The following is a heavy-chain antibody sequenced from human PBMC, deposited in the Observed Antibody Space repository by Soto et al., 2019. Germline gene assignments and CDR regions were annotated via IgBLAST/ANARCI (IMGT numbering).Heavy chain of an antibody. D-gene: IGHD1-1*01. CDR1: GFTFSSYA. CDR3: AKAKPTGPSRFDYYYYYGMDV. CDR2: ISGSGGST. J-gene: IGHJ6*02. V-gene: IGHV3-23*01. Sequence: GGSLRLSCAASGFTFSSYAMSWVRQAPGKGLEWVSAISGSGGSTYYADSVKGRFTISRDNSKNTLYLQMNSLRAEDTAVYYCAKAKPTGPSRFDYYYYYGMDVWGQGTTVTV.